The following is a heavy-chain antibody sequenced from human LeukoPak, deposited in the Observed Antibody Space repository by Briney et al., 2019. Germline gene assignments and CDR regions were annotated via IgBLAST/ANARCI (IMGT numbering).Heavy chain of an antibody. CDR3: ASTDSSWSPFYYYYGMDV. V-gene: IGHV3-30*02. D-gene: IGHD6-13*01. CDR2: IRNDESNK. J-gene: IGHJ6*02. Sequence: GGSLRLSCAASGFTFSIYGMHCVRQAPGKGLEWLAFIRNDESNKYYVDSVKGRFTISRDNSKNTLYLQMTSLRAEDTPVYYCASTDSSWSPFYYYYGMDVWGPGNTVTVS. CDR1: GFTFSIYG.